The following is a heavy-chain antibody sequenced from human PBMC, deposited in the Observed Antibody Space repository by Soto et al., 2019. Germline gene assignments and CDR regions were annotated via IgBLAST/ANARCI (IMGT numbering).Heavy chain of an antibody. D-gene: IGHD6-19*01. CDR1: GFTFDDYA. V-gene: IGHV3-9*01. CDR3: AKGSGYSIGWADY. J-gene: IGHJ4*02. Sequence: GGSLRLSCAASGFTFDDYAMHWVRQAPGKGLEWVSGISWNSGSIGYADSVKGRFTISRDNAKNSQYLQMNSLRAEATAWYYCAKGSGYSIGWADYWGQGTLVTVSS. CDR2: ISWNSGSI.